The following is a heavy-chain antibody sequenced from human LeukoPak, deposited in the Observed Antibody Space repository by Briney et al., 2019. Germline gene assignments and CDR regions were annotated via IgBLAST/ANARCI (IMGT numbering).Heavy chain of an antibody. J-gene: IGHJ4*02. V-gene: IGHV3-48*03. Sequence: PGGSLGLSCAASGFTFSSYEMNWVRQAPGKGLEWVSYISSSGSTIYYADSVKGRFTISRDNAKNSLYLQMNSLRAEDTAVYYCARGGGYSSGWYHQPFDYWGQGTLVTVSS. CDR1: GFTFSSYE. D-gene: IGHD6-19*01. CDR3: ARGGGYSSGWYHQPFDY. CDR2: ISSSGSTI.